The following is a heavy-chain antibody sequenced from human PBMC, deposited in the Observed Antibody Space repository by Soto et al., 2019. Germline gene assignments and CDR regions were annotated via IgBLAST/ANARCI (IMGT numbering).Heavy chain of an antibody. J-gene: IGHJ4*02. V-gene: IGHV3-21*01. CDR3: ARVRETGIAAKEFDY. CDR1: GFTFSSYS. D-gene: IGHD6-13*01. CDR2: ISSSSSYI. Sequence: GGSLRLSCAASGFTFSSYSMNWVRQAPGKGLEWVSSISSSSSYIYYADSVKGRFTISRDNAKNSLYLQMNSLRAEDTAVYYCARVRETGIAAKEFDYWGQGTLVTVSS.